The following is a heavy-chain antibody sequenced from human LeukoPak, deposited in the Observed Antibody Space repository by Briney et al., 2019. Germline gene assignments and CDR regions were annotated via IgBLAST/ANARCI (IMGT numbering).Heavy chain of an antibody. CDR2: ISSNGGST. CDR3: ARVYSSSWYSAFDI. D-gene: IGHD6-13*01. Sequence: PGGSLRLSCAASGFTFSSYAMHWVRQAPGTGLEYVSAISSNGGSTYYANSLKGRFTISRDNSKNTLYLQMGSLRAEDMAVYYCARVYSSSWYSAFDIWGQGTMVTVSS. J-gene: IGHJ3*02. CDR1: GFTFSSYA. V-gene: IGHV3-64*01.